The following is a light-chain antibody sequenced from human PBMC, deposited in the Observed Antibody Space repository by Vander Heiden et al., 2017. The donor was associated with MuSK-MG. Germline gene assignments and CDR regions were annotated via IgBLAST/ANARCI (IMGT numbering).Light chain of an antibody. CDR2: TAS. Sequence: DIQMTQSPSSLSASAGESVSLTCRASETIGKYVNWYQQKPGEAPNLLIYTASSLQTGVPPRFSGSGSGTDFTLTISGLQREDFATYFCQQSDRTPYTFGQGTRLEIK. CDR1: ETIGKY. V-gene: IGKV1-39*01. CDR3: QQSDRTPYT. J-gene: IGKJ2*01.